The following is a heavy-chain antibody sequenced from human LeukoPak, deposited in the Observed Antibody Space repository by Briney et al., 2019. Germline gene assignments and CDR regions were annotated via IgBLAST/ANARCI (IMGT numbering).Heavy chain of an antibody. CDR3: ARELGSTVTGTDYYYYMDV. J-gene: IGHJ6*03. CDR1: GYTFTSYG. D-gene: IGHD1-20*01. Sequence: ASVKVSCKASGYTFTSYGISWVRQAPGQGLEWMGWISAYNGNTNYAQKLQGRVTMTTDTSASTAYMELRSLRSDDTAVYYCARELGSTVTGTDYYYYMDVWGKGTTVTISS. CDR2: ISAYNGNT. V-gene: IGHV1-18*01.